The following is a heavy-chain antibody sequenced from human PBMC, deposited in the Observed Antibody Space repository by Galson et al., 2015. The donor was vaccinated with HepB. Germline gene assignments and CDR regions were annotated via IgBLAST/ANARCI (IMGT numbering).Heavy chain of an antibody. CDR1: GFTFSSYG. CDR3: AKDTAMVY. CDR2: ISYDGSNK. V-gene: IGHV3-30*18. D-gene: IGHD5-18*01. J-gene: IGHJ4*02. Sequence: SLRLSCAASGFTFSSYGMHWVRQAPGKGLEWVAVISYDGSNKYYADSVKGRFTISRDNSKNTLYLQMNSLRAEDTAVYYCAKDTAMVYWGQGTLVTVSS.